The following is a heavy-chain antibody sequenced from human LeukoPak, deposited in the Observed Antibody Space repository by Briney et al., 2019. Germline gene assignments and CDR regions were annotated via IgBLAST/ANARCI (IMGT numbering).Heavy chain of an antibody. Sequence: GGSLRLSCAVSGFSLSNYAMSWVRQAPGKGLEWVSLIIASSGSTVYADSVKGRFTISRDNSKNTSYLQMNSLRAEDTAIYYCAKGAYDYVEIGYFDHWGQGTLVTVSS. V-gene: IGHV3-23*01. D-gene: IGHD5-12*01. CDR2: IIASSGST. CDR1: GFSLSNYA. J-gene: IGHJ4*02. CDR3: AKGAYDYVEIGYFDH.